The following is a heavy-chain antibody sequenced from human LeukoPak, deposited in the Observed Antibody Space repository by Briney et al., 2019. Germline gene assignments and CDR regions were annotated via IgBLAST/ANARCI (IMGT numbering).Heavy chain of an antibody. CDR2: INPNSGGT. CDR3: ARDRVTDWNPSNWFDP. J-gene: IGHJ5*02. V-gene: IGHV1-2*02. Sequence: ASVKVSCKASGYTCTRYYMHWVRQAPGQGLEWMGWINPNSGGTNYAQQFQGRVTMTRDTSISTAYMELSRLRSDDTAVYYCARDRVTDWNPSNWFDPWGQGTLVTVSS. D-gene: IGHD1-1*01. CDR1: GYTCTRYY.